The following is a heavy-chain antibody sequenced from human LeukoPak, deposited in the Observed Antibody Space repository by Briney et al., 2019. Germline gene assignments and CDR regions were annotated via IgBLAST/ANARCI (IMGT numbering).Heavy chain of an antibody. CDR2: INHSGST. CDR3: ARVFIAPYYYDSSGYYHEHDWFDP. D-gene: IGHD3-22*01. J-gene: IGHJ5*02. V-gene: IGHV4-34*01. CDR1: GGSFSGYY. Sequence: SETLSLTCAVYGGSFSGYYWSWIRQPPGKGLEWIGEINHSGSTNYNPSLKSRVTISVDTSKNQFSLKLSSVTAADTAVYYCARVFIAPYYYDSSGYYHEHDWFDPWGQGTLVTVSS.